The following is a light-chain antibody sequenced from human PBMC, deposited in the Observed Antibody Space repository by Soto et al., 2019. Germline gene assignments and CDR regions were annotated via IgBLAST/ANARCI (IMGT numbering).Light chain of an antibody. J-gene: IGKJ3*01. Sequence: EIVMTQSPATLSVSPGERATLSCRASQSVSSNLAWYQQKPGQAPRLLIYGASTRATGIPARFSGSGSGTEFTLTVSRVQSEDFAVYCCQQGVTFGPGTKVDIK. CDR1: QSVSSN. CDR2: GAS. V-gene: IGKV3-15*01. CDR3: QQGVT.